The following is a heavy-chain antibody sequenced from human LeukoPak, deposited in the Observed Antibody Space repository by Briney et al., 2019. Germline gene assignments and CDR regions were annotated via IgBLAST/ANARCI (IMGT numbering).Heavy chain of an antibody. V-gene: IGHV1-2*02. D-gene: IGHD6-19*01. J-gene: IGHJ4*02. CDR3: ARDRRIAVAGTGMDY. CDR1: CYTFTGYY. CDR2: INPNSGGT. Sequence: GASVKVSCKASCYTFTGYYMHWVRQAPGQGLEGMGWINPNSGGTNYAQKFQGRVTMTRDTSISTAYMELSRLRSDDTAVYYCARDRRIAVAGTGMDYWGQGTLVTVSS.